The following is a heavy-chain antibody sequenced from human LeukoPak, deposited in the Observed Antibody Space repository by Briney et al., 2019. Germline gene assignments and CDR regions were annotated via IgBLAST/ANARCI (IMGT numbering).Heavy chain of an antibody. CDR3: ARGITGRRAFDY. J-gene: IGHJ4*02. D-gene: IGHD1-20*01. CDR2: ISSSGTTI. Sequence: GGSLRLSCVASGFIFNDYYMSWIRQAPGKGLEWVSYISSSGTTIYYVDSVKGRFTISRDNAKNSLYLQMNSLRAEDTAVYYCARGITGRRAFDYWGQGTLVTVSS. CDR1: GFIFNDYY. V-gene: IGHV3-11*01.